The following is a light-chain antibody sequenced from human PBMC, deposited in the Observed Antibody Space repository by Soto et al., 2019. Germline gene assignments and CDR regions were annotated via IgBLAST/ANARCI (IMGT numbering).Light chain of an antibody. CDR3: HHDFDLPLT. Sequence: EIVMTQSPVTLSLSPGDRATLSCRASQSLSNTYISWYQQKPGQAPRLLIYGASTRATGIPARFSGSGSGTDFTLTIISLQPEDFALYYCHHDFDLPLTFGGGTKVEIK. J-gene: IGKJ4*01. V-gene: IGKV3D-7*01. CDR1: QSLSNTY. CDR2: GAS.